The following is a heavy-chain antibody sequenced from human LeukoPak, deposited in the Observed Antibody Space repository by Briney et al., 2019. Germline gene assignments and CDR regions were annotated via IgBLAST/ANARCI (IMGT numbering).Heavy chain of an antibody. V-gene: IGHV3-33*06. Sequence: GRSLRLSCAASGFTFSSYGMHWVRQAPGKGLAWVAVIWYDGSNKYYADSVRGRFTISRDNSKNTLYLQMDSLRAEDTAVYYCAKSVGGSYYYFDYWGQGTLVTVSS. CDR1: GFTFSSYG. J-gene: IGHJ4*02. CDR2: IWYDGSNK. D-gene: IGHD1-26*01. CDR3: AKSVGGSYYYFDY.